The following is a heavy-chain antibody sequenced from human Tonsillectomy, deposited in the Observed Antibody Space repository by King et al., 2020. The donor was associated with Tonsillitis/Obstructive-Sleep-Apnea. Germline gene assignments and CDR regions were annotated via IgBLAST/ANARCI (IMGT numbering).Heavy chain of an antibody. D-gene: IGHD6-13*01. V-gene: IGHV3-53*01. J-gene: IGHJ4*02. Sequence: VQLVQSGGGLIQPGGSLRLSCAASGFTVSSNYMNWVRQAPGKGLEWVSVIYSGGSTYYADSVKGRFTISRDNSKNTLYLQMNSLRAEDTAVYYCARSIAAAGTTRKYYFDYWGQGTLVTVSS. CDR1: GFTVSSNY. CDR2: IYSGGST. CDR3: ARSIAAAGTTRKYYFDY.